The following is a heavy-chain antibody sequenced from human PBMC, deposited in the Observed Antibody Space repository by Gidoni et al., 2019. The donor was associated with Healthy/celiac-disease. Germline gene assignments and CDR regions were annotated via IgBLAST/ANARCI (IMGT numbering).Heavy chain of an antibody. D-gene: IGHD3-22*01. Sequence: QVQLVESGGGVVQPGRSLRLSRAASGFTFSSYGMHWVRQAPGKGLEWVAVIWYDGSNKYYADSVKGRFTISRDNSKNTLYLQMNSLRAEDTAVYYCAREAFPGYYDSKPLVLWGQGTLVTVSS. CDR2: IWYDGSNK. CDR1: GFTFSSYG. V-gene: IGHV3-33*01. CDR3: AREAFPGYYDSKPLVL. J-gene: IGHJ4*02.